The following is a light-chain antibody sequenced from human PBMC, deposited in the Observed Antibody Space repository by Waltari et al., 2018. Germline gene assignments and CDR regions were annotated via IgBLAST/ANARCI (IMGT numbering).Light chain of an antibody. CDR2: RSS. CDR1: QSISNY. V-gene: IGKV1-39*01. Sequence: DIQMTPSPSSLSASVGHRVTITCRASQSISNYLNWYQQKPGKAPKLLIYRSSGLQSGVPSRFSGGGSGTDFTLTISSLQPEDFATYYCQQSYNTPPTFGQGTRLEIK. CDR3: QQSYNTPPT. J-gene: IGKJ2*01.